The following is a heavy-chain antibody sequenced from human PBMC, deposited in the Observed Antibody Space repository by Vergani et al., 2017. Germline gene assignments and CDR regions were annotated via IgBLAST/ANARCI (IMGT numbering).Heavy chain of an antibody. CDR2: MNPNSGNT. Sequence: QVQLVQSGAEVKKPGASVKVSCKASGYTFTSYDINWVRQATGQGLEWMGWMNPNSGNTGYAQKFQGRVTMTRNTSISTAYMELSSLRSEDTAVYYCARPIFESWYSSGWYVPYYYYYYMDVWGKGP. J-gene: IGHJ6*03. D-gene: IGHD6-19*01. V-gene: IGHV1-8*01. CDR1: GYTFTSYD. CDR3: ARPIFESWYSSGWYVPYYYYYYMDV.